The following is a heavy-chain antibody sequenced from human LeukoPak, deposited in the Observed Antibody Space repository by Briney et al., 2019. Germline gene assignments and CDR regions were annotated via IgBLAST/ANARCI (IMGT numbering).Heavy chain of an antibody. J-gene: IGHJ2*01. D-gene: IGHD3-10*01. CDR1: GGSFSGYY. CDR2: INHSGST. Sequence: PSETLSLTCAVYGGSFSGYYWSWIRQPPGKGLEWIGEINHSGSTNYNPSLKSRVTISVDTSKNQFSLKLSSVTAADTAVYYCARDGGRYGSGSYDLWGRGTLVTVSS. CDR3: ARDGGRYGSGSYDL. V-gene: IGHV4-34*01.